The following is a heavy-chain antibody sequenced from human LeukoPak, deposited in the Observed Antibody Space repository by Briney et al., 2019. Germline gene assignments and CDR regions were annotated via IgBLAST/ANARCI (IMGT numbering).Heavy chain of an antibody. V-gene: IGHV3-23*01. J-gene: IGHJ4*02. Sequence: PGGSLRLSCAATGFTFSSYAMSWVRQAPGKGLEWVSAISGSGGSAYYADSVKGRFTISRDNSKNTLYLQMNSLRAEDTAVYYCATHSHSSSWYAEPDLANWGQGTLVTVSS. CDR2: ISGSGGSA. CDR3: ATHSHSSSWYAEPDLAN. D-gene: IGHD6-13*01. CDR1: GFTFSSYA.